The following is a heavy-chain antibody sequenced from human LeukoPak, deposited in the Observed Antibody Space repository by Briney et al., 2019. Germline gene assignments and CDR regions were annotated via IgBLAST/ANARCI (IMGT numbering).Heavy chain of an antibody. J-gene: IGHJ1*01. CDR2: IKSDGST. V-gene: IGHV3-74*01. D-gene: IGHD3-22*01. CDR1: PFTFSTYW. CDR3: ARAPSEIGGYYPEYFRH. Sequence: GSLRLSSAASPFTFSTYWMHWVRHAPGKGLVWVSRIKSDGSTNYADSVKGRFTSSRDNAKNTVSLQMNSLRPEDTGVYYCARAPSEIGGYYPEYFRHWGQGTLVTVSS.